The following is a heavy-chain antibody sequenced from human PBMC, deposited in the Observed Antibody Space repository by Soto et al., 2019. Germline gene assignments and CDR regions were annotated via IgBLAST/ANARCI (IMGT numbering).Heavy chain of an antibody. D-gene: IGHD3-9*01. J-gene: IGHJ4*02. CDR2: ISGSGATT. Sequence: EVQLLESGGGLVQPGGSLRLSCAASGFTFSSYAMSWVRQSPGKGLEWVSTISGSGATTHYADSVKGRFTISRDSSKNTLYLQMNSLRAEDTAVYYCAKASYDILTGYSPDYWGQGTLVTVSS. V-gene: IGHV3-23*01. CDR1: GFTFSSYA. CDR3: AKASYDILTGYSPDY.